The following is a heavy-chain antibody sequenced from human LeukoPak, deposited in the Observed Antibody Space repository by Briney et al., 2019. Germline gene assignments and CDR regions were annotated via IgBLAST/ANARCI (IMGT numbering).Heavy chain of an antibody. Sequence: ASVKVSCKASGYTFTSHDINWVRQATGQGLEWMGWMNPNSGNTGYAQKLQGRVTMTRNASISTAYVELSSLRSEDTAVYYCARGHITMVRGIINRYNWFDPWGQGTLVTVSS. D-gene: IGHD3-10*01. CDR2: MNPNSGNT. V-gene: IGHV1-8*01. J-gene: IGHJ5*02. CDR1: GYTFTSHD. CDR3: ARGHITMVRGIINRYNWFDP.